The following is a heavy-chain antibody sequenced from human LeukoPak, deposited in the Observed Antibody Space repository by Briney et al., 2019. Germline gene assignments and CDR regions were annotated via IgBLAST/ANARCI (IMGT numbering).Heavy chain of an antibody. CDR2: INPNSGGT. Sequence: ASVKVSCKASGYTFTGYYMHWVRQAPGQGLEWMGWINPNSGGTNYAQEFQGRVTMTRDTSISTAYMELSRLRSDDTAVYYCASIGWLQFFGYYFDYWGQGTLVTVSS. D-gene: IGHD5-24*01. CDR1: GYTFTGYY. J-gene: IGHJ4*02. V-gene: IGHV1-2*02. CDR3: ASIGWLQFFGYYFDY.